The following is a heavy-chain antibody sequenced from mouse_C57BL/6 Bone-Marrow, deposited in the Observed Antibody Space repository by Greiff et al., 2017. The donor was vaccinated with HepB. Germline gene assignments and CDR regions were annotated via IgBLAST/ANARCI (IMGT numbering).Heavy chain of an antibody. CDR1: GFTFSSYG. V-gene: IGHV5-6*02. CDR3: ARHIYHYNGSSGYAMDY. J-gene: IGHJ4*01. Sequence: DVMLVESGGDLVMPGGSLKLSCAASGFTFSSYGMSWVRQTPDKRLEWVATISSGGSYTYYPDSVKGRFTISRDNAKNTLYLQMNRLKAEDTAMYYCARHIYHYNGSSGYAMDYWGQGTSVTVSS. D-gene: IGHD1-1*01. CDR2: ISSGGSYT.